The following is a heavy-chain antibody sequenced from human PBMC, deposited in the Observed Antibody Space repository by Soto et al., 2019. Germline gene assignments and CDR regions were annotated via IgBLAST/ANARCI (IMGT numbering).Heavy chain of an antibody. D-gene: IGHD6-19*01. V-gene: IGHV4-34*01. J-gene: IGHJ5*02. Sequence: PSETLSLTCAVYGGSFSGYYWSWIRQPPGKGLEWIGEINHSGSTNYNPSLKSRVTISVDTSKNRFSLKLSSVTAADTAVYYCARLQYSSGWYGWFDPWGQGTLVTVSS. CDR1: GGSFSGYY. CDR2: INHSGST. CDR3: ARLQYSSGWYGWFDP.